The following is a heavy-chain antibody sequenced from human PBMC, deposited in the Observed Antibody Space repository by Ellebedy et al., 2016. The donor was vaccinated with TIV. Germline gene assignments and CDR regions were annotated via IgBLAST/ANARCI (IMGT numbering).Heavy chain of an antibody. CDR3: ARGDNYYYDSSGYYYSY. J-gene: IGHJ4*02. V-gene: IGHV1-46*01. D-gene: IGHD3-22*01. Sequence: ASVKVSCKASGYTFTSYFLYWVRQAPGQGLEWMGIINPTNGSSNYAQKFQGRVTVTRDTSTSTVYMELSSLRSEDTAVYYCARGDNYYYDSSGYYYSYWGQGTLVTVSS. CDR2: INPTNGSS. CDR1: GYTFTSYF.